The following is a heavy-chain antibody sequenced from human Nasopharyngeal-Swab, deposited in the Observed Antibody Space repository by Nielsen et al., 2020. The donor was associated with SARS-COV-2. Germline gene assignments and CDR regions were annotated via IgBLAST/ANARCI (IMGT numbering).Heavy chain of an antibody. CDR3: ARLPNGDPRYFDY. V-gene: IGHV5-10-1*01. CDR1: GYSFTSYW. D-gene: IGHD4-17*01. Sequence: GGSLRLSCKGSGYSFTSYWISWVRQMPGKGLEWMGRIDPSDSYTNYSPSFQGHVTISADKSISTAYLQWSSLKASDTAMYYCARLPNGDPRYFDYWGQGTLVTVSS. CDR2: IDPSDSYT. J-gene: IGHJ4*02.